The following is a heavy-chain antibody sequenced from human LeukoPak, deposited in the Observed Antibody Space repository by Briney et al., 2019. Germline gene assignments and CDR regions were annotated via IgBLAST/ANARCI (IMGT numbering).Heavy chain of an antibody. CDR2: ISSSSSYI. CDR3: ASSARPLYWFDP. J-gene: IGHJ5*02. D-gene: IGHD6-6*01. CDR1: GFTFSSYS. Sequence: SGGSLRLSCAASGFTFSSYSMNWVRQAPGKGLEWVSSISSSSSYIYYADSVKGRFTISRDNAKNTLYLQMNSLRAEDTAVYYCASSARPLYWFDPWGQGTLVTVSS. V-gene: IGHV3-21*01.